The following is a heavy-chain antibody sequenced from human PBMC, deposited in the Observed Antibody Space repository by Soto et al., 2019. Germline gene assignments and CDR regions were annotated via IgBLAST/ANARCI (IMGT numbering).Heavy chain of an antibody. V-gene: IGHV2-26*01. CDR2: IFSNDKK. D-gene: IGHD3-3*01. Sequence: QVTLKESGPVLVKPTETLTLTCTVSGFSLSNARMGVSWIRQPPGKALEWLAHIFSNDKKSYSTSLKSRLTISKDTSKSQVVLTMTNMDPVDTATYYCARMPSRYDFWSGYHPDAFDIWGQGTMVTVSS. J-gene: IGHJ3*02. CDR3: ARMPSRYDFWSGYHPDAFDI. CDR1: GFSLSNARMG.